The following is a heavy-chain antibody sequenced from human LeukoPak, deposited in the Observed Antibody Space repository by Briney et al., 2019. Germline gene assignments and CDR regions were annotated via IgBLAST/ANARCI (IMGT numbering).Heavy chain of an antibody. CDR1: GFTFSSFW. V-gene: IGHV3-74*01. Sequence: GGSLRLSCAASGFTFSSFWMHWARQAPGKGLVWVSRINGGGSSTSYADSVKGRFTVSRDNAKNTLYLQMNSLRAEDTAVYYCARSSSTSCFYWGQGTLVTVSS. CDR2: INGGGSST. J-gene: IGHJ4*02. D-gene: IGHD2-2*01. CDR3: ARSSSTSCFY.